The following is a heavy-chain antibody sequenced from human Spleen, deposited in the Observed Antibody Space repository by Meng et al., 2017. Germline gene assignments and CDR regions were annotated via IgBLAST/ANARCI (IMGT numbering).Heavy chain of an antibody. CDR1: GFTVSHNY. D-gene: IGHD3-9*01. CDR3: ARDPVLRYFDWPIAPYYYYYDGMDV. J-gene: IGHJ6*02. CDR2: IYSGGNT. V-gene: IGHV3-66*02. Sequence: GESLKISCAASGFTVSHNYMSWVRQAPGKGLEWVSVIYSGGNTYYADSVKGRFTISRDNSKNTVFLQINSLRVEDTAVYYCARDPVLRYFDWPIAPYYYYYDGMDVWGQGTTVTVSS.